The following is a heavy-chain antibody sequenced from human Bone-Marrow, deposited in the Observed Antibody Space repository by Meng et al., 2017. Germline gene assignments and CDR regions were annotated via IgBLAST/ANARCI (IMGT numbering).Heavy chain of an antibody. J-gene: IGHJ2*01. D-gene: IGHD4-17*01. CDR3: ASLYGDSSVWYLDL. Sequence: VELQESGPGLVKPSQTLSLTCTVSGGSISSGNHYWSWIRQHPGKGLEYIGYIYYSGGTYYNPSLKSRVIISVDTSKNQFSLRLNSVTAADTAVYYCASLYGDSSVWYLDLWGRGTLVTVSS. CDR2: IYYSGGT. CDR1: GGSISSGNHY. V-gene: IGHV4-31*03.